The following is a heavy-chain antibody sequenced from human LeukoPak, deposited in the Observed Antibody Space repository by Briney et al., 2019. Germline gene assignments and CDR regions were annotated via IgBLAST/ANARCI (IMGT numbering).Heavy chain of an antibody. CDR2: IYSGGST. D-gene: IGHD3-22*01. CDR3: ARARGLEYYYGSSGYYLDAFDI. Sequence: GGSLRLSCTASGLTVSSNYMSWVRQAPGKGLEWVSVIYSGGSTYYADSVKRRFTISRDNSKNTLYLQMNSLRAEDTAVYYCARARGLEYYYGSSGYYLDAFDIWGQGTMVTVSS. J-gene: IGHJ3*02. CDR1: GLTVSSNY. V-gene: IGHV3-53*01.